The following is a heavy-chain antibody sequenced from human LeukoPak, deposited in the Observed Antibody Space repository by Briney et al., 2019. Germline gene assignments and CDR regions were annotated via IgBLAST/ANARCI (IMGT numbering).Heavy chain of an antibody. J-gene: IGHJ5*02. V-gene: IGHV3-7*01. CDR1: GFTFSSYW. Sequence: GGSLRLSCAASGFTFSSYWMSWVRQAPGKGLEWVANIKQDGSEKYHVDSVKGRFTIPRDNAKNSLYLRMNSLRAEDTAVYYCARSCSSTSCYAVWFDPWGQGTLVTVSS. D-gene: IGHD2-2*01. CDR3: ARSCSSTSCYAVWFDP. CDR2: IKQDGSEK.